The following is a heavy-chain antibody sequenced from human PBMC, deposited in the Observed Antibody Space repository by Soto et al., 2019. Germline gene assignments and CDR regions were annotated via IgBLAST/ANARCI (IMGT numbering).Heavy chain of an antibody. V-gene: IGHV4-31*03. CDR3: ARVGTYGDSDY. J-gene: IGHJ4*02. Sequence: SETLSLTCTVSGGSISSGGYYWSWIRQHPGKGLEWIGYIYYSGSTYYNPSLKSRVTISVDTSKNQFSLKLSSVTAAGTAVYYCARVGTYGDSDYWGQGTLVTVSS. CDR1: GGSISSGGYY. D-gene: IGHD4-17*01. CDR2: IYYSGST.